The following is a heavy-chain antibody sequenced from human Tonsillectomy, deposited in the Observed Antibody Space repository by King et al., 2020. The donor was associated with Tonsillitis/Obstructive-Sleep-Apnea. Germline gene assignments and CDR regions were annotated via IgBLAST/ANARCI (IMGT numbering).Heavy chain of an antibody. V-gene: IGHV5-51*01. Sequence: FQLVQSGAEVKKPGESLRISCKGFGYGFPSYRIAWVRQMPGRGLEWMGIIYPGDSDTRYSPSFQGQVTISADKSIRTAYLQWNNLKTSDTAIYYCARPTGDCSGGNCYSDYWGQGTLVTVSS. J-gene: IGHJ4*02. D-gene: IGHD2-15*01. CDR1: GYGFPSYR. CDR2: IYPGDSDT. CDR3: ARPTGDCSGGNCYSDY.